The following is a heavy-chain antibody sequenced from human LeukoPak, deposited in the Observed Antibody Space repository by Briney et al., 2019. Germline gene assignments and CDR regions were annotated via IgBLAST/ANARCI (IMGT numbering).Heavy chain of an antibody. CDR1: GFTFSSYS. Sequence: PGGSLRLSCAASGFTFSSYSMNWVRQAPGKGLEWVSYISSSSSTIYYADSVKGRFTISRDNAKNSLYLQMNSLRAEDTAVYYCARDLDTAMVYNDAFDIWGQGTMVTVSS. V-gene: IGHV3-48*04. J-gene: IGHJ3*02. CDR3: ARDLDTAMVYNDAFDI. D-gene: IGHD5-18*01. CDR2: ISSSSSTI.